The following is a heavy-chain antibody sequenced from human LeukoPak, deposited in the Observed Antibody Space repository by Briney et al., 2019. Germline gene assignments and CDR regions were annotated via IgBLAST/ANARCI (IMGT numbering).Heavy chain of an antibody. CDR3: ARVLSGSGGYFDY. Sequence: GSLRLSCAASGFTFSSYGMHWVRQAPGKGLEWVAVIRYDGSNKYYADSVKGRFTISRDNAKNSLYLQMNSLRAEDTAVYYCARVLSGSGGYFDYWGQGTLVTVSS. CDR1: GFTFSSYG. V-gene: IGHV3-33*01. D-gene: IGHD2/OR15-2a*01. CDR2: IRYDGSNK. J-gene: IGHJ4*02.